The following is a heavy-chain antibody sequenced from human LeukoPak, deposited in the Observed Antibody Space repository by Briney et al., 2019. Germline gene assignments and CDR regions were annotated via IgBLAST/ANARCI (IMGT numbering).Heavy chain of an antibody. CDR1: GFTFSSYS. D-gene: IGHD3-9*01. J-gene: IGHJ4*02. V-gene: IGHV3-21*01. CDR3: AREASSRYYDILTGYPPDY. CDR2: ISSSSSYI. Sequence: PGGSLRLSCAASGFTFSSYSMNWVRQAPGKGLEWVSSISSSSSYIYYADSVKGRFTISRDNAKNPLYLQMNSLRAEDTAVYYCAREASSRYYDILTGYPPDYWGQGTLVTVSS.